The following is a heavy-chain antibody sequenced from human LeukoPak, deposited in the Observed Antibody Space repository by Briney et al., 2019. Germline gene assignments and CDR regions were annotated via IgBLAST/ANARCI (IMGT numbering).Heavy chain of an antibody. D-gene: IGHD3-10*01. CDR3: TTDSGTPDAFDI. Sequence: GGSLRLSRAAPGFTFSNAWMSWVRQAPGKGLEWVGRIKSKTDGGATDYAAPVKGRFTISRDDSKNTLYLQMNSLKTEDTAVYYCTTDSGTPDAFDIWGQGTMVTVSS. J-gene: IGHJ3*02. CDR2: IKSKTDGGAT. V-gene: IGHV3-15*01. CDR1: GFTFSNAW.